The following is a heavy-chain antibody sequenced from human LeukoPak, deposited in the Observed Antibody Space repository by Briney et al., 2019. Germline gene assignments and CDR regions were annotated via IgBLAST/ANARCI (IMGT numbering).Heavy chain of an antibody. CDR2: LNSDGTTT. J-gene: IGHJ4*02. CDR1: GFTFVNYW. V-gene: IGHV3-74*01. CDR3: ARARGYIYDSFDY. D-gene: IGHD3-22*01. Sequence: GGSLRLSCAASGFTFVNYWMHWVRQAPGKGLVWVSRLNSDGTTTSYADSVKGRFTISRDNAKNTLYLQMNNLRAEDTAVYYCARARGYIYDSFDYWGQGTLVTVSS.